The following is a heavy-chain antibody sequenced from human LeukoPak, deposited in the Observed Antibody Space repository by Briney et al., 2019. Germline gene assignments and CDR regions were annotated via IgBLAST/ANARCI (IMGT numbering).Heavy chain of an antibody. CDR3: AKDTTYDFWSGLIDH. V-gene: IGHV3-23*01. J-gene: IGHJ4*02. CDR1: GFTFSSYA. D-gene: IGHD3-3*01. CDR2: ISGSGGST. Sequence: GGSLRLSCAASGFTFSSYAMSWVRQAPGKGLEWVSAISGSGGSTYYADSVKGRFTISRDNSKNTLYLQMNSLRAEDTAVYYCAKDTTYDFWSGLIDHWGQGTLVTVSS.